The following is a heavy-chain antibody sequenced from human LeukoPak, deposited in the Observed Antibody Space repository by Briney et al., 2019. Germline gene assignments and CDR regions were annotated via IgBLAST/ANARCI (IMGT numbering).Heavy chain of an antibody. CDR2: ITNNGGGT. J-gene: IGHJ4*02. CDR3: VKETGHNWGYFEF. D-gene: IGHD7-27*01. CDR1: EFAFSDYA. V-gene: IGHV3-23*01. Sequence: GGSLRPSWPTSEFAFSDYAMTWFRQPPGKGLQWFSVITNNGGGTYYADSVKGRFTISRDNPKNTLYLQMNNLRADDTAVFYCVKETGHNWGYFEFWGQGTLVTVSS.